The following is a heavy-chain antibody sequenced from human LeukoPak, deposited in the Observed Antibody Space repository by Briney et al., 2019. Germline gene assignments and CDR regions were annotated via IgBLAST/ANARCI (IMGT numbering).Heavy chain of an antibody. D-gene: IGHD3-3*01. CDR3: ARRYDFWSGYPPPLDY. Sequence: SWVRQAPGQGLEWIGQINPSRNTNYNPSLKSRVTISVDTSKKQFSLKLSSVTAADTAVYYCARRYDFWSGYPPPLDYWGQGTLVTVSS. CDR2: INPSRNT. J-gene: IGHJ4*02. V-gene: IGHV4-34*01.